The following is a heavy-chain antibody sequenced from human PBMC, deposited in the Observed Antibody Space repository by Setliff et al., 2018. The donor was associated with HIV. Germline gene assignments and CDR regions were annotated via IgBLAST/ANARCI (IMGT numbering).Heavy chain of an antibody. CDR3: ARAPRIFPELNNPHPHFDH. J-gene: IGHJ4*02. CDR1: GYTFTCYY. Sequence: ASVKVSCKASGYTFTCYYMHWVRQAPGQGLEWMGIINPSGGSTSYAQKFQGRVTMTRDTSTSTVYMELSSLRSEDTAVYFCARAPRIFPELNNPHPHFDHWGQGTLVTVSS. D-gene: IGHD3-10*01. CDR2: INPSGGST. V-gene: IGHV1-46*01.